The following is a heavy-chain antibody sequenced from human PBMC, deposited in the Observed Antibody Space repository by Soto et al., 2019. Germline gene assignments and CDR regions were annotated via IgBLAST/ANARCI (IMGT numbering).Heavy chain of an antibody. V-gene: IGHV4-30-4*01. J-gene: IGHJ2*01. CDR1: GGSISSGDYY. D-gene: IGHD5-18*01. Sequence: SETLSLTCTVSGGSISSGDYYWSWIRQPPGKGLEWIGYIYYSGSTYYNPSLKSRVTISVDTSKNQFSLKLSSVTAADTAVYYCARNLRGYSYGPSYWYFDLWGRGTLVTVSS. CDR2: IYYSGST. CDR3: ARNLRGYSYGPSYWYFDL.